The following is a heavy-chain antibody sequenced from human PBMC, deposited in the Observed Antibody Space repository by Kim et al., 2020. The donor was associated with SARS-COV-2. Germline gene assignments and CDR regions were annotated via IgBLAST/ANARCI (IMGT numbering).Heavy chain of an antibody. CDR3: ARFTYYYDSSGYYYVDY. Sequence: SETLSLTCTVSGGSISSGGYYWSWIRQHPGKGLEWIGYIYYSGSTYYNPSLKSRVTISVDTSKNQFSLKLSSVTAADTAVYYCARFTYYYDSSGYYYVDYWGQGTLVTVSS. CDR1: GGSISSGGYY. D-gene: IGHD3-22*01. V-gene: IGHV4-31*03. J-gene: IGHJ4*02. CDR2: IYYSGST.